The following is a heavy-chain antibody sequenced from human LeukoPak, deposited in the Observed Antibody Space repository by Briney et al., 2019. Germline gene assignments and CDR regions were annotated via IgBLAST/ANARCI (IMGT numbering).Heavy chain of an antibody. J-gene: IGHJ4*02. Sequence: GGSLRLSCAASGFTVSSNYMSWVRQAPGKGLEWVSVIYAGGSTYYADSVKGRFTISRDNSKNTLYLQMKSLRAEDTAVYYCASWTYYYHSSGYYWGQGTLVTVSS. D-gene: IGHD3-22*01. CDR2: IYAGGST. CDR3: ASWTYYYHSSGYY. V-gene: IGHV3-53*01. CDR1: GFTVSSNY.